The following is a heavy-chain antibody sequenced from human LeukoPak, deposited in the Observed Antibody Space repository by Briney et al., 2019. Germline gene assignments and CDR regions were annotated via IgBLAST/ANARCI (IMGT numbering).Heavy chain of an antibody. D-gene: IGHD5-24*01. V-gene: IGHV4-39*07. CDR2: IYYSGST. J-gene: IGHJ4*02. CDR1: GGSISSSSYY. Sequence: SETLSLTCTVSGGSISSSSYYWGWIRQPPGKGLEWIGSIYYSGSTYYNPSLKSRVTVSVDTSKNQFSLKLSSVTAADTAVYYCAREDRGRWLQFWPLDYWGQGTLVTVSS. CDR3: AREDRGRWLQFWPLDY.